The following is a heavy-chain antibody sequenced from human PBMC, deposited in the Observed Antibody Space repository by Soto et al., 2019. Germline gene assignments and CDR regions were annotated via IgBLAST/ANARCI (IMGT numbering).Heavy chain of an antibody. CDR2: INPKSAAT. CDR3: ARIKWGLDYYNGMDV. CDR1: GYSVSDHF. D-gene: IGHD1-26*01. Sequence: QVQLVQSGAEVKKSGASVKVSCKASGYSVSDHFIQWVRQAPGQGLEWVAWINPKSAATNYAKKFQGRVSLTWDTSFSTAYMELTRLRPDDTAVYYCARIKWGLDYYNGMDVWGQGTTVIVSS. J-gene: IGHJ6*02. V-gene: IGHV1-2*02.